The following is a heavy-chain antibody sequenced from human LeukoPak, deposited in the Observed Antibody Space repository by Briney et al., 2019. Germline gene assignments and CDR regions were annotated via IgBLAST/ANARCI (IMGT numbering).Heavy chain of an antibody. D-gene: IGHD6-13*01. Sequence: VASVKVSCKASGYTFTSYGISWVRQAPGQGLEWMGWISAYNGNTNYAQKLQGRVTMTTDTSTSTAYMELRSLRSDDTAVYYCAGVYNSSPQHRHNAFDIWGQGTMVTVSS. CDR3: AGVYNSSPQHRHNAFDI. CDR1: GYTFTSYG. J-gene: IGHJ3*02. V-gene: IGHV1-18*01. CDR2: ISAYNGNT.